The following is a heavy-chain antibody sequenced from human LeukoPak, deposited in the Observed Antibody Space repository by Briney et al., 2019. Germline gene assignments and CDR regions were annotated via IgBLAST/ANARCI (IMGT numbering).Heavy chain of an antibody. D-gene: IGHD3-22*01. CDR2: ISANNGNT. V-gene: IGHV1-18*01. CDR1: GYTFSIYG. CDR3: ARDRIPPYDSSGYRLDY. J-gene: IGHJ4*02. Sequence: ASVKVSCKASGYTFSIYGISWVRQAPGQGLAWMGWISANNGNTNCAQKVQGRVIMTTDTSTNTAYMEVRSLRSDDTAVYYCARDRIPPYDSSGYRLDYWGQGTLVTVSS.